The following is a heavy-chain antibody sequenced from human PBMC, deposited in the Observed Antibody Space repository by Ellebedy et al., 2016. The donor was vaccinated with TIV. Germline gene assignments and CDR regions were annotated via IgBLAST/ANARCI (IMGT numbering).Heavy chain of an antibody. Sequence: PGGSLRLSCAASGFTFSTYYMQWVRQVPGKGLEWVSRINSDGSSTTYADSVKGRLASSRDNAKNTLYLQMNSLRVEDTAVYYCARVRSSAFEIWGQGTMVTVSS. CDR2: INSDGSST. CDR3: ARVRSSAFEI. J-gene: IGHJ3*02. CDR1: GFTFSTYY. V-gene: IGHV3-74*01.